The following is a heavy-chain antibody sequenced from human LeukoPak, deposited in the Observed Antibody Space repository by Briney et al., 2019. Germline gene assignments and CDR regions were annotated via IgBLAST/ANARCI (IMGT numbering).Heavy chain of an antibody. CDR3: ARDGDAPDY. V-gene: IGHV3-21*01. D-gene: IGHD4-17*01. CDR1: GFTFSSYG. J-gene: IGHJ4*02. Sequence: PGGSLSLSCAASGFTFSSYGRNWVRQPPGKGLEWVSSISSSSSYIYYADSVKGRFTISRDNAKNSLYLQMNSLRAEDTAVYYCARDGDAPDYWGQGTLVTVSS. CDR2: ISSSSSYI.